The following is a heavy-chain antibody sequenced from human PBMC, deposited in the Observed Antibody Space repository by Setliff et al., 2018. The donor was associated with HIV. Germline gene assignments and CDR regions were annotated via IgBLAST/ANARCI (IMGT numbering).Heavy chain of an antibody. CDR2: ISSSSSTI. Sequence: LRLSCAASGFTFSSYEMNWVRQAPGKGLEWVSYISSSSSTIYYADSVKGRFTISRDNAKNSLYLQMNSLRAEDTAVYYCAKRGFYSYGKPGYYYYYYYMDVWGKGTTVTVSS. CDR3: AKRGFYSYGKPGYYYYYYYMDV. D-gene: IGHD5-18*01. CDR1: GFTFSSYE. V-gene: IGHV3-48*03. J-gene: IGHJ6*03.